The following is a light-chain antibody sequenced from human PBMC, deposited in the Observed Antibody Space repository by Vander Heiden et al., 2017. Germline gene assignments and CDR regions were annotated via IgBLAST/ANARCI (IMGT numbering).Light chain of an antibody. J-gene: IGLJ2*01. CDR1: KLGDKY. CDR3: QAWDSSTVV. CDR2: KDS. Sequence: SYELTQPPSVSVSPGQTASITCSGDKLGDKYACCYQQKPVQAHVLVIYKDSKRPSGCPGRFSGSNSGNTATLTISGTQALDEADYYCQAWDSSTVVFGGGTKLTVL. V-gene: IGLV3-1*01.